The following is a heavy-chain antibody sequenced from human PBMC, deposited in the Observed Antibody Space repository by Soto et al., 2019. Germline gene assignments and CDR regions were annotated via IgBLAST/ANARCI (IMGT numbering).Heavy chain of an antibody. CDR3: ARAVQQLYTANNWFDP. CDR2: IYYSGST. Sequence: SETLSLTCTVSGGSISSSSYYWGWIRQPPGKGLEWIGSIYYSGSTYYNPSLKSRVTISVDTSKNQFSLKLSSVTAADTAVYYCARAVQQLYTANNWFDPWGQGTLVTVSS. V-gene: IGHV4-39*01. J-gene: IGHJ5*02. D-gene: IGHD6-13*01. CDR1: GGSISSSSYY.